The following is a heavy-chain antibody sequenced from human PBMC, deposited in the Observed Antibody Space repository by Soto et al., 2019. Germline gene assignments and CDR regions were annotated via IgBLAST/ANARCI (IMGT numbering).Heavy chain of an antibody. D-gene: IGHD3-22*01. Sequence: QVQLVQSGAEVKKPGSSVKVSCKASGGTFSSYAISWVRQAPGQGLEWMGGIIPIFGTANYAQKFQGRVTITADKSTNTAYMEQSSLRSEDTDVYYCARDKRSRYSYGMDVWGQGTTVTVSS. CDR2: IIPIFGTA. V-gene: IGHV1-69*06. CDR3: ARDKRSRYSYGMDV. CDR1: GGTFSSYA. J-gene: IGHJ6*02.